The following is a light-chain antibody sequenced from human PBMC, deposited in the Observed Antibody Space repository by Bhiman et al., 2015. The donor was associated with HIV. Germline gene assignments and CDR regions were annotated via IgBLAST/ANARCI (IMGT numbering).Light chain of an antibody. J-gene: IGLJ3*02. Sequence: SYELRQPPSTSVSPGQTANITCSGDKLGDKYARWYQQKTGQTPVLVIYQDSKRPSGVPDRFSGSKSGTSASLAISGLRSEDEADYYCAAWDDSLSGFWVFGGGTKLTVL. CDR1: KLGDKY. CDR2: QDS. CDR3: AAWDDSLSGFWV. V-gene: IGLV3-1*01.